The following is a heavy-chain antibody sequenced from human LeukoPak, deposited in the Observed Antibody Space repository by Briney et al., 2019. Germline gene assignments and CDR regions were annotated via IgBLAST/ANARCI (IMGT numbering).Heavy chain of an antibody. V-gene: IGHV4-39*01. CDR3: ARTLGWASSRYPFDG. CDR1: GGSISSSNYY. Sequence: PSETLSLTCTVSGGSISSSNYYWGWIRQPPGKGLEWIGSMYYSGNTDYNPSLKSRVTISVDTSKNQFSLKVDSVTAADTAVYYCARTLGWASSRYPFDGWGQGTLVTVSS. J-gene: IGHJ4*02. D-gene: IGHD3-16*02. CDR2: MYYSGNT.